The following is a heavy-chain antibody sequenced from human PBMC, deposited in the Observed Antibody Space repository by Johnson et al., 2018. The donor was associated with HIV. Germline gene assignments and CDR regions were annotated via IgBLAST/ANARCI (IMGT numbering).Heavy chain of an antibody. V-gene: IGHV3-33*06. J-gene: IGHJ3*02. CDR1: GFTFSNYG. CDR3: AKGFYDSSGTDSFHI. D-gene: IGHD3-22*01. CDR2: IWFDGNTE. Sequence: QEQLVESGGGVVQPGRSLRLSCAASGFTFSNYGMHWVRQAPGKGLEWVAIIWFDGNTEYYADSVKGRFTISRDNSKNTLYLQMNSLRAEDTAVYYCAKGFYDSSGTDSFHIWGQGTMVTVSS.